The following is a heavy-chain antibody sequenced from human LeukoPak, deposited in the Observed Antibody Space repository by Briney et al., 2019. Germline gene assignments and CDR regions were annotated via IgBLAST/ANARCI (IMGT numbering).Heavy chain of an antibody. D-gene: IGHD2-2*01. Sequence: APVRLCCSPSGYLVTPSGVIWVSQAAGQGLEGRGWISAYNGNTNYAEKLQGRVTMTRDTTTSTANMELRSLRYDDTAVYYGAGGAHCSSSSCSYYFNYWGQGTLVTVSS. CDR2: ISAYNGNT. CDR3: AGGAHCSSSSCSYYFNY. J-gene: IGHJ4*02. CDR1: GYLVTPSG. V-gene: IGHV1-18*01.